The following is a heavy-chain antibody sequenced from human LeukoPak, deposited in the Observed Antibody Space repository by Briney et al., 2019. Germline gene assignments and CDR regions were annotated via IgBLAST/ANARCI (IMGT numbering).Heavy chain of an antibody. D-gene: IGHD3-16*02. V-gene: IGHV1-18*01. Sequence: ASVTVSCKASGYTFTSYGISWVRQAPGQGLEWMGWISAYNGNTNYAQKLQGRVTMTTDTSTSTAYMELRSLRSDDTAVYYCARDMITFGGVVVIPPYYYYGMDVWGQGTTVTVSS. J-gene: IGHJ6*02. CDR3: ARDMITFGGVVVIPPYYYYGMDV. CDR2: ISAYNGNT. CDR1: GYTFTSYG.